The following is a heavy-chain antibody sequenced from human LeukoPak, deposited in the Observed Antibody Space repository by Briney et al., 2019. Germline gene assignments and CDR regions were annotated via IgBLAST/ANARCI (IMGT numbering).Heavy chain of an antibody. J-gene: IGHJ4*02. CDR3: ARENGAERYFDY. CDR1: GFTFSSYG. V-gene: IGHV3-33*01. Sequence: GGSLRLSCAASGFTFSSYGMHWVRQAPGKGLEWVAVIWYDGSNKYYADSVKGRFTISRDNSKNTLYLQMNSLRAEDTAVYYCARENGAERYFDYWGRGTLVTVSS. CDR2: IWYDGSNK. D-gene: IGHD4-17*01.